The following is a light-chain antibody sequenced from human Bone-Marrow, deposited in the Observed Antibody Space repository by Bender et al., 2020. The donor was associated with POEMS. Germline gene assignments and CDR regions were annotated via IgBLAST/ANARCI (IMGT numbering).Light chain of an antibody. CDR3: SSYASSSTTLV. CDR2: ENS. Sequence: QSVLTQPPSVSGAPGQRVTISCTGSSSNIGAGYDVHWYQQFPGTAPKLLIYENSRRPSGVPGRFSGSKSGNTASLSISGLQAEDEADYYCSSYASSSTTLVFGGGTKLTVL. V-gene: IGLV1-40*01. J-gene: IGLJ2*01. CDR1: SSNIGAGYD.